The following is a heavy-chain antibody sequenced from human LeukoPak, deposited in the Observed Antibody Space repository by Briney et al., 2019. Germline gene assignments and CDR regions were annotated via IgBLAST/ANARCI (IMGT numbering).Heavy chain of an antibody. CDR1: GGSFSGYY. V-gene: IGHV4-34*01. CDR3: ARGYARYGTIDRFDY. J-gene: IGHJ4*02. CDR2: INHSGST. D-gene: IGHD1/OR15-1a*01. Sequence: PSETLSLTCAVYGGSFSGYYWSWIRQPPGKGLEWIGEINHSGSTNYNPSLKSRVTISVDTSKNQFSLKLSSVTAADTAVYYCARGYARYGTIDRFDYWGQGTLVTVSS.